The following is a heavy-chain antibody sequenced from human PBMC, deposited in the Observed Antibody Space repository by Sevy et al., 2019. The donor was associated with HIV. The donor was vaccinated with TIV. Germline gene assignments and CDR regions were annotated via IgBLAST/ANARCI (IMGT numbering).Heavy chain of an antibody. CDR1: GFTFDDYG. Sequence: GGSLRLSCAASGFTFDDYGMSWVRQAPGKGLEWASGINWNGGSTGYADSVKGRLTISRDNAKNSLYLQMNSLRAEDTALYYCARDRVTGMTDAFDIWGQGTMVTVSS. V-gene: IGHV3-20*04. CDR2: INWNGGST. J-gene: IGHJ3*02. CDR3: ARDRVTGMTDAFDI. D-gene: IGHD2-8*02.